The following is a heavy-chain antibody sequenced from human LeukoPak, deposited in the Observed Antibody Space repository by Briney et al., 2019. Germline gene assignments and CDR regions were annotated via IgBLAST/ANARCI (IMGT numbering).Heavy chain of an antibody. D-gene: IGHD6-6*01. CDR2: SSNIEGT. CDR3: ARVKGSNWLDP. CDR1: GVSISIFY. V-gene: IGHV4-59*01. J-gene: IGHJ5*02. Sequence: SETLSLTRTVSGVSISIFYWTCLRQPPGKGLEWIGYSSNIEGTYYNPSLKSRVTISLDTSKNQFSLRLNSETAADTAVYYCARVKGSNWLDPWGQGTLVTVSS.